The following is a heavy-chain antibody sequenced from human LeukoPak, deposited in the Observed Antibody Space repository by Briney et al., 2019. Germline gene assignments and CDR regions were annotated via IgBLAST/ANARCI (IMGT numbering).Heavy chain of an antibody. D-gene: IGHD1-26*01. CDR2: IIPIFGTA. CDR1: GCTFSSYA. J-gene: IGHJ6*02. CDR3: VRDSNVPGRNYYYYGMDV. Sequence: SVKVSCKASGCTFSSYAISWVRQAPGQGLEWMGGIIPIFGTANYAQKFQGRVTITADESTSTAYMELSSLRSEDTAVYYCVRDSNVPGRNYYYYGMDVWGQGTTVTVSS. V-gene: IGHV1-69*13.